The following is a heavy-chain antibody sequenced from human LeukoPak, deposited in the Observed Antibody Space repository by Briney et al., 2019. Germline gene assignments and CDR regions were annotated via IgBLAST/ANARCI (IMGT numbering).Heavy chain of an antibody. V-gene: IGHV4-4*08. CDR1: GGSISSYY. D-gene: IGHD2-2*01. CDR2: ISPSGST. J-gene: IGHJ6*02. Sequence: SETLSLTCTVSGGSISSYYWSWIRQPPGKGLEWIGYISPSGSTNYNPSLESRVTISVDTSKRHTSLRLSSVTAADTAVYYCASSVPVVVPAARGYYYYGMDVWGQGTTVTISS. CDR3: ASSVPVVVPAARGYYYYGMDV.